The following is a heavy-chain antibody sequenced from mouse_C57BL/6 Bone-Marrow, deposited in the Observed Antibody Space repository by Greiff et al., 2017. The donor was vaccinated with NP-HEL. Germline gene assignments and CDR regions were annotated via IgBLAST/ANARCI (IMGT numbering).Heavy chain of an antibody. D-gene: IGHD1-1*01. V-gene: IGHV14-4*01. CDR1: GFNIKDDY. Sequence: EVQLQQSGAELVRPGASVKLSCTASGFNIKDDYMHWVKQRPGQGLEWIGWIDPENGDTEYASKFQGKATITADTSSNTAYLQLSSLTSEDTAVYYCHYYGSSYWYFDVWGTGTTVTVSS. J-gene: IGHJ1*03. CDR2: IDPENGDT. CDR3: HYYGSSYWYFDV.